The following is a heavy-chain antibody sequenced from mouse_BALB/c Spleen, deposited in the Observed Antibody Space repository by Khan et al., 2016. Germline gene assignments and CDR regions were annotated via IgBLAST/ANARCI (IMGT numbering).Heavy chain of an antibody. CDR2: INTNGGST. D-gene: IGHD2-14*01. CDR1: GFTFSTYA. J-gene: IGHJ4*01. V-gene: IGHV5-6-3*01. CDR3: ARVRQTMDY. Sequence: EVELVESGGGLVQPGGSLKLSCAASGFTFSTYAMSWVRQTPDKRLELVATINTNGGSTYYPASVKGRFTISRDNAKNTLYLRMSSLKSEDTAMYYCARVRQTMDYWGQGTSVTVSS.